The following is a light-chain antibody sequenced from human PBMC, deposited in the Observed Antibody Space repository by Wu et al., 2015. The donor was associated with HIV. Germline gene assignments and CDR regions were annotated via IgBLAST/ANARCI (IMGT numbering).Light chain of an antibody. CDR2: GAF. J-gene: IGKJ1*01. Sequence: EIVLTQSPGTLSLSPGGRATLSCRSSESITNSFLAWYQQRPGQAPRLLIYGAFVRASGIPDRFSGSGSGTDFSLTISRLEPEDFAVYYCQHFGRSLWTFGQGTKVEIK. V-gene: IGKV3-20*01. CDR1: ESITNSF. CDR3: QHFGRSLWT.